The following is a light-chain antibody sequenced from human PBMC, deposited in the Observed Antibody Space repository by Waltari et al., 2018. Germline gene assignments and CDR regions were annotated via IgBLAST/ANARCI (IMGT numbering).Light chain of an antibody. CDR3: QQYNKWHRT. CDR1: QSVGSN. J-gene: IGKJ1*01. Sequence: EIVMTQSPVTLSVSPGERATLSCRASQSVGSNLAWYQQKPGQAPSLLIYGASTRANGIPGRFSGSGSGTEFTLTLSSLQSEDFAVYYCQQYNKWHRTFGQGTKVEIK. V-gene: IGKV3-15*01. CDR2: GAS.